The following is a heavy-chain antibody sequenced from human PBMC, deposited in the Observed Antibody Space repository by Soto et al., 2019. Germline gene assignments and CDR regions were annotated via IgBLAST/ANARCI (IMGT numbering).Heavy chain of an antibody. CDR3: AKGVPGISVAGTGYFQH. J-gene: IGHJ1*01. CDR2: ISGSGDST. V-gene: IGHV3-23*01. Sequence: GGSLRLSCAASGFTFSSYAMSWVRQAPGKGLEWVSGISGSGDSTYYADSVKGRFTISRDNSKNTLYLQMNSLRAEDTAVYYCAKGVPGISVAGTGYFQHWGQGT. D-gene: IGHD6-19*01. CDR1: GFTFSSYA.